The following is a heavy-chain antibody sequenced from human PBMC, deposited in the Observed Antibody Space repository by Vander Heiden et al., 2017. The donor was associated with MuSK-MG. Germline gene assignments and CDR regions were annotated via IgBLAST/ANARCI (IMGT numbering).Heavy chain of an antibody. CDR1: GFTFSSYE. D-gene: IGHD3-3*01. CDR3: ARGRTVGRRYYDFWSGYFPRQLDY. V-gene: IGHV3-48*03. CDR2: ISSSGSTI. J-gene: IGHJ4*02. Sequence: EVQLVESGGGLVQPGGSLRLSCAASGFTFSSYEMNWVRQAPGKGLEWVSYISSSGSTIYYADSVKGRFTISRDNAKNSLYLQMNSLRAEDTAVYYCARGRTVGRRYYDFWSGYFPRQLDYWGQGTLVTVSS.